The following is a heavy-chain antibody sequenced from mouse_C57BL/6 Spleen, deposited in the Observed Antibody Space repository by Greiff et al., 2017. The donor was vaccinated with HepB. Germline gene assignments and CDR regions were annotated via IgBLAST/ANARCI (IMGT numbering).Heavy chain of an antibody. Sequence: QVQLQQPGAELVKPGASVKLSCKASGYTFTSYWMHWVKQRPGQGLEWIGMIHPNSGSTNYNEKFKSKATLTVDKSSSTAYMQLSSLTSEDSAVYYGARGGHYYGSSWGYYAMDYWGQGTSVTVSS. CDR1: GYTFTSYW. D-gene: IGHD1-1*01. CDR3: ARGGHYYGSSWGYYAMDY. CDR2: IHPNSGST. V-gene: IGHV1-64*01. J-gene: IGHJ4*01.